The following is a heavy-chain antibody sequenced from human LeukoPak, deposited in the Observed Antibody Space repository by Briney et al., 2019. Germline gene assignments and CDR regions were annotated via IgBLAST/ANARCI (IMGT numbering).Heavy chain of an antibody. CDR3: ARDSWLVQEGDGYFQH. Sequence: PGGSLRLSCAASGFTFSSYGMHWVRQAAGKGLEWVAFIRYDGSNKYYADSVKGRFTISRDNAKNSLYLQMNSLRAEDTAVYYCARDSWLVQEGDGYFQHWGQGTLVTVSS. V-gene: IGHV3-30*02. CDR2: IRYDGSNK. J-gene: IGHJ1*01. CDR1: GFTFSSYG. D-gene: IGHD6-19*01.